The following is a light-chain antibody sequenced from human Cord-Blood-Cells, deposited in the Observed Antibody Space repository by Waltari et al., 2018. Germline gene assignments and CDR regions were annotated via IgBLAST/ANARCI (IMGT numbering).Light chain of an antibody. J-gene: IGKJ2*01. CDR3: QQYNSYSYT. V-gene: IGKV1-5*03. CDR2: KAS. CDR1: QSISNW. Sequence: DIHMTQPAARRCATVGDRVTITCRANQSISNWLAWYQQKPGKAPKLLIYKASSLESGVPSRFSGSGSGTEFTLTISSLQPDDFATYYCQQYNSYSYTFGQGTKLEIK.